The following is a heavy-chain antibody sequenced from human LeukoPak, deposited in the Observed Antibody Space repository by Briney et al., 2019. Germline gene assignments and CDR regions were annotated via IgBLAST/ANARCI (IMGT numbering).Heavy chain of an antibody. Sequence: SQTLSLTCDISGDSVSSNSAAWNWIRQSPSGGLEWLGRTYYRSKWYSDYALSVKSRITVTPDTSENQFSLQLNSVILEDTAVYYCAREGSGQEYYGMDVWGQGTTVIVSS. CDR3: AREGSGQEYYGMDV. CDR1: GDSVSSNSAA. V-gene: IGHV6-1*01. J-gene: IGHJ6*02. CDR2: TYYRSKWYS. D-gene: IGHD5-12*01.